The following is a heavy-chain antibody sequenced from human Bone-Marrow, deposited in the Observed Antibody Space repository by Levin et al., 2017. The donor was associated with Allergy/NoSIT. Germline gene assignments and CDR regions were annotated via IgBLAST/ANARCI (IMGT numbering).Heavy chain of an antibody. CDR1: GYTFTSYD. J-gene: IGHJ4*02. CDR2: MNPNSGNT. Sequence: GESLKISCKASGYTFTSYDINWVRQATGQGLEWMGWMNPNSGNTGYAQKFQGRVTMTRNTSISTAYMELSSLRSEDTAVYYCARWKGPAKDDYGDYNDYWGQGTLVTVSS. V-gene: IGHV1-8*01. D-gene: IGHD4-17*01. CDR3: ARWKGPAKDDYGDYNDY.